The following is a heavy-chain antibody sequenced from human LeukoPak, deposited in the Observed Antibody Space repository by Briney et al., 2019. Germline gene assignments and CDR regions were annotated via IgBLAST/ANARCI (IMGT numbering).Heavy chain of an antibody. V-gene: IGHV4-59*01. Sequence: SETLSLTCTVSGVSISSYYWSWIRQPPGKGLEWIWYIYYSGSTNYNPSLKSLVTISVDTSKNQFSLKLRSVTAADTAVYYCARDRYYYDSSGTRWFDPWGQGTLVTVSS. CDR3: ARDRYYYDSSGTRWFDP. J-gene: IGHJ5*02. CDR1: GVSISSYY. CDR2: IYYSGST. D-gene: IGHD3-22*01.